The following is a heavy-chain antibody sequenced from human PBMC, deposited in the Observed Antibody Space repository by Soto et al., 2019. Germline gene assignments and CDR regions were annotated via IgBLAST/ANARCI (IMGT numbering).Heavy chain of an antibody. V-gene: IGHV1-58*01. J-gene: IGHJ5*02. D-gene: IGHD1-26*01. CDR1: GFTFTSSA. CDR2: IVVGSGNT. CDR3: AADLPLGIVGATYWLDP. Sequence: SVKVSCKASGFTFTSSAVQWVRQARGQRLEWIGWIVVGSGNTNYAQKFQERVTITRDMSTSTAYMELSSLRSEDTAVYYCAADLPLGIVGATYWLDPGAQGSLVTVSS.